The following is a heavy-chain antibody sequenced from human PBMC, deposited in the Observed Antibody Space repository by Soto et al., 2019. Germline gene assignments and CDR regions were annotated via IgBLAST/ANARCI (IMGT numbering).Heavy chain of an antibody. D-gene: IGHD3-9*01. CDR2: INHSGST. CDR1: GGSFSGYY. Sequence: SETLSLTCAVYGGSFSGYYWSWIRQPPGKGLEWIGEINHSGSTNYNPSLKSRVTISVDTSKNQFSLKLSSVTAADTAVYYCARELRYFDWLFGLLNVWGKGTTVTVSS. V-gene: IGHV4-34*01. CDR3: ARELRYFDWLFGLLNV. J-gene: IGHJ6*04.